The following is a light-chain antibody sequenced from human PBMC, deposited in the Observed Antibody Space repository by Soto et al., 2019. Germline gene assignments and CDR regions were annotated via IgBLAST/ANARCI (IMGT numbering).Light chain of an antibody. V-gene: IGLV4-69*01. CDR2: VNSDGSH. CDR3: QTWGTGVLV. CDR1: SGHSRYA. J-gene: IGLJ2*01. Sequence: QPVLTQSPSASASLGASVKLTCTLSSGHSRYAIAWHQQQPEKGPRYLMKVNSDGSHSKGDGIPDRFSGSSSGTERYLTISSLQAGDEADYYCQTWGTGVLVFGGGTQLTVL.